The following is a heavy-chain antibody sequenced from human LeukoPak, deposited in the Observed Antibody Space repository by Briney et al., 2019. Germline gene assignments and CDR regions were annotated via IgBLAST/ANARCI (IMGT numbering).Heavy chain of an antibody. J-gene: IGHJ4*02. CDR2: IYYSGIT. Sequence: SETLSLTCTVPGGSISTYYWSWIRQPPGKGLEWIGYIYYSGITNYNPSLKSRVTISVDTSKNQFSLKLSSVTAADTAVYYCARDGSAAGMDYWGQGTLVTVSS. D-gene: IGHD6-13*01. CDR3: ARDGSAAGMDY. CDR1: GGSISTYY. V-gene: IGHV4-59*01.